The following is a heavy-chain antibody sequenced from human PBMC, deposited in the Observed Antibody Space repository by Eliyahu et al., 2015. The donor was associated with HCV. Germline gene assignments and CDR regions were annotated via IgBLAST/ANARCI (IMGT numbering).Heavy chain of an antibody. CDR3: ARLEWGATMAGEDAFDI. J-gene: IGHJ3*02. D-gene: IGHD1-26*01. CDR2: ISSSSSYI. V-gene: IGHV3-21*01. Sequence: GLEWVSSISSSSSYIYYADSVKGRFTISRDNAKNSLYLQMNSLRAEDTAVYYCARLEWGATMAGEDAFDIWGQGTMVTVSS.